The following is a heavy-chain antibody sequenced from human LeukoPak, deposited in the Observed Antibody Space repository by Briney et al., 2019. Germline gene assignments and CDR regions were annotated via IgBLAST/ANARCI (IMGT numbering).Heavy chain of an antibody. J-gene: IGHJ4*02. V-gene: IGHV1-3*01. CDR3: AYTSGSSGWPFDY. Sequence: GASVKVSCKASGYTFTSYAMHWVRQAPGQRLEWMGWINAGNGSTKYSQKFQGRVTITRDTSASTAYMELSSLRSEDTAVYYCAYTSGSSGWPFDYWGQGTLVTVSS. CDR1: GYTFTSYA. D-gene: IGHD6-19*01. CDR2: INAGNGST.